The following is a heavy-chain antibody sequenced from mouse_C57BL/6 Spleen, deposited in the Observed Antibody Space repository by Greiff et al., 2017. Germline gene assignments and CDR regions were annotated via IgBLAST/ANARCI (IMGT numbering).Heavy chain of an antibody. D-gene: IGHD4-1*01. J-gene: IGHJ3*01. CDR1: GFTFSDFY. CDR2: SRNKANDYTT. Sequence: DVMLVESGGGLVQSGRSLRLSCATSGFTFSDFYMEWVRQAPGKGLEWIAASRNKANDYTTEYSASVKGRFIVSRDTSQSILYLQMNALRAEDTAIYYCARDFWGAYWGQGTLVTVSA. CDR3: ARDFWGAY. V-gene: IGHV7-1*01.